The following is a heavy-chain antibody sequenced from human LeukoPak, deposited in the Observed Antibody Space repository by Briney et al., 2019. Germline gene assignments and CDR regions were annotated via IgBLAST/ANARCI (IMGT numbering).Heavy chain of an antibody. Sequence: GGSLRLSCAASGFTFNSYAMAWVRQAPEKGLEWVSSITDSGVSTYYADSVKGRFAISRDNSKNTLYLQMNSLRAEDTAVYYCAKGSRGNYDYWGQGTLVTVSS. CDR1: GFTFNSYA. D-gene: IGHD1-26*01. J-gene: IGHJ4*02. CDR2: ITDSGVST. CDR3: AKGSRGNYDY. V-gene: IGHV3-23*01.